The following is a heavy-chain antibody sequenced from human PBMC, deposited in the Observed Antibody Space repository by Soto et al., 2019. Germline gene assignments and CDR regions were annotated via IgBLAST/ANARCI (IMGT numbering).Heavy chain of an antibody. D-gene: IGHD5-12*01. J-gene: IGHJ3*02. CDR1: GFTFGDYA. CDR3: ARDRSSYLDAFDI. Sequence: PGGSLRLSCTASGFTFGDYAMSWFRQAPGKGLEWVSRINSDGTSTSYADSVKGRFTISRDNAKNTLYLQMYSLRAADTAVYYCARDRSSYLDAFDIWGQGTMVTISS. V-gene: IGHV3-74*01. CDR2: INSDGTST.